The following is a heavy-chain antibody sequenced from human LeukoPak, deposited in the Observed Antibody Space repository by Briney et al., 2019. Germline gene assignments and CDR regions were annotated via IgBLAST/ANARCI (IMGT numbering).Heavy chain of an antibody. CDR3: AARRLTVTTEIDY. D-gene: IGHD4-17*01. Sequence: HPGGSLRLSCAASGFSFSSSAMHWVRQAPGKGLDWVAFIHYDGNNKYYADSVKGRFAISRDNSKNTVYLQMNSLRTEDTAVYYCAARRLTVTTEIDYWGQGTLVTVSS. V-gene: IGHV3-30*02. J-gene: IGHJ4*02. CDR1: GFSFSSSA. CDR2: IHYDGNNK.